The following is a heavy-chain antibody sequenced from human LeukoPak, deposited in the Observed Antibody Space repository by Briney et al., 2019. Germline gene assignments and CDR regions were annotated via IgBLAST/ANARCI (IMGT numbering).Heavy chain of an antibody. CDR3: TKDQTDYYDSSGYYSTHYFDY. J-gene: IGHJ4*02. CDR2: IWYDGSNK. V-gene: IGHV3-33*06. D-gene: IGHD3-22*01. Sequence: PGGSLRLSCAASGFTFSSYGMHWVRQAPGKGLEWVAVIWYDGSNKYYADSVKGRFTISRDNSKNTLYLQMNSLRAEDTAVYYCTKDQTDYYDSSGYYSTHYFDYWGQGTLVTVSS. CDR1: GFTFSSYG.